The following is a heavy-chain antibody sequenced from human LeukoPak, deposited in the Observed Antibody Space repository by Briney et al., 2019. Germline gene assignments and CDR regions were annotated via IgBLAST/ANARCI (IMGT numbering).Heavy chain of an antibody. Sequence: GGSLRLSCAASGFIVSSKYMSWVRQAPGKGLEWVSVIYSGGSTYYAASVEGRFTISRDNSKNTVYLQMNSLRVEDTAMYYCASIPRWLQLDMMNYWGQGTLVTVSS. J-gene: IGHJ4*02. CDR2: IYSGGST. V-gene: IGHV3-53*01. CDR3: ASIPRWLQLDMMNY. CDR1: GFIVSSKY. D-gene: IGHD5-24*01.